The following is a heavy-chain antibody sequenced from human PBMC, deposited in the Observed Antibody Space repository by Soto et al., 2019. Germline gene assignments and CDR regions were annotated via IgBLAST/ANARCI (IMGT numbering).Heavy chain of an antibody. D-gene: IGHD5-12*01. J-gene: IGHJ5*02. CDR1: GYSFTSYW. V-gene: IGHV5-51*01. CDR3: ARLPRSGYDFLLGRFDP. Sequence: GESLKISCNGSGYSFTSYWIGWVRQMPGKGLEWMGIIYPGDSDTRYSPSFQGQVTISADKSISTAYLQWSSLKASDTAMYYCARLPRSGYDFLLGRFDPWGQGTLVTVSS. CDR2: IYPGDSDT.